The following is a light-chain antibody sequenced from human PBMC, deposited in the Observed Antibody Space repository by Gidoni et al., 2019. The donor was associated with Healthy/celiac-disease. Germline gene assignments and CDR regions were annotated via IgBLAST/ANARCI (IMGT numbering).Light chain of an antibody. CDR3: QQSYSRT. V-gene: IGKV1-39*01. CDR2: AAS. CDR1: QSISSY. J-gene: IGKJ1*01. Sequence: DIQMTQSPSSLSASVGDRVTITCRASQSISSYLNWYQQKPGKAPKLLICAASSLQSGVPSRFSGSGSGTDFTLTISSLQPEDFATYYCQQSYSRTFGQGTKVEIK.